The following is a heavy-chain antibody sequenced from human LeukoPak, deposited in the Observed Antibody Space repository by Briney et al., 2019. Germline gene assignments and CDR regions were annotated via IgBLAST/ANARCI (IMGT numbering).Heavy chain of an antibody. J-gene: IGHJ5*02. V-gene: IGHV3-23*01. CDR3: AKGHILLWFVA. D-gene: IGHD3-10*01. CDR1: GFTFSSYA. Sequence: GGSLRLSCAASGFTFSSYAMSWVRQAPGKGLEWVSAISGSGGSTYYADSVKGRFTISRDNSKNTLYLQLNGLRAEDTAVYYCAKGHILLWFVAWGQGTLVTVSS. CDR2: ISGSGGST.